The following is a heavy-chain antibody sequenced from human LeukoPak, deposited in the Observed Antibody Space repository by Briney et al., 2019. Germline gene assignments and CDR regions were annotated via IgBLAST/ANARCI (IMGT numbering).Heavy chain of an antibody. CDR2: IDSDGSST. Sequence: GGSLRLSCAASGFTFSSYWMHWVRQAPGKGLVWVSRIDSDGSSTNYADSVKGRFTISRDNAKNTLYLQMNSLRAEDTAVYYCLGGYYSSYMDVWGKGTTVTISS. D-gene: IGHD3-16*01. V-gene: IGHV3-74*01. CDR1: GFTFSSYW. J-gene: IGHJ6*03. CDR3: LGGYYSSYMDV.